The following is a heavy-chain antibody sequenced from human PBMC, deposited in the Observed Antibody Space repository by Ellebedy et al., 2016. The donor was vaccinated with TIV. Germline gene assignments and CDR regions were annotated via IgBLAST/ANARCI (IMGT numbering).Heavy chain of an antibody. CDR1: GGSISSYY. D-gene: IGHD3-10*01. CDR3: ARGSQLGSYNWFDP. J-gene: IGHJ5*02. Sequence: MPSETLSLTCTVSGGSISSYYWSWIRQPPGKGLEWIGYISYSGSTNYNPSLKSRVTISVDTSKNQFSLKLSSVTAADTAVYYCARGSQLGSYNWFDPWGQGTLVTVSS. CDR2: ISYSGST. V-gene: IGHV4-59*12.